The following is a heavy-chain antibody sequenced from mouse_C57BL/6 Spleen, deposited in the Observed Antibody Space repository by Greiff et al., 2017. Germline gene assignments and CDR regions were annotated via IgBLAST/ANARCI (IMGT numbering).Heavy chain of an antibody. CDR1: GYTFTSYW. J-gene: IGHJ2*01. D-gene: IGHD4-1*01. V-gene: IGHV1-69*01. CDR2: IDPSDSDT. CDR3: AGRKLTGTVLDY. Sequence: QVQLQQPGAELVKPGASVKLSCKASGYTFTSYWMHWVKQRPGQGLEWIGGIDPSDSDTNYNQKFKGKSTLTVDKSSSTAYMQLSSLTSEDSAVYYCAGRKLTGTVLDYWGQGTTVTVSS.